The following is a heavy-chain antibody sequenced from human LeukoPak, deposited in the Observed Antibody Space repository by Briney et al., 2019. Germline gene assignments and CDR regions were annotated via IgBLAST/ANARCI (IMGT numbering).Heavy chain of an antibody. V-gene: IGHV3-74*01. J-gene: IGHJ4*02. CDR1: GFPSSSYA. Sequence: PGGSLRLSCTASGFPSSSYAIYWVRQAPGKGLVWVARVHGDGYSISYADSVRGRFTISRDNAKDTLYLHMNSLRPEDTAVYYCATAQVGAPTDFWGQGTRVTVSS. CDR2: VHGDGYSI. D-gene: IGHD1-26*01. CDR3: ATAQVGAPTDF.